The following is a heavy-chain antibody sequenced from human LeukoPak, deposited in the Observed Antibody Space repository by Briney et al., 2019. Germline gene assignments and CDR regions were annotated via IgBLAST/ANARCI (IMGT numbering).Heavy chain of an antibody. D-gene: IGHD2-2*02. CDR1: GGTFSSYA. CDR3: ARDRGDYCSSTSCDTHDAFDI. Sequence: ASVKVSCKASGGTFSSYAISWVRQAPGQGLEWMGIINPSGGSTSYAQKFQGRVTMTRDTSTSTVYMELSSLRSEDTAVYYCARDRGDYCSSTSCDTHDAFDIWGQGTMVTVSS. CDR2: INPSGGST. J-gene: IGHJ3*02. V-gene: IGHV1-46*01.